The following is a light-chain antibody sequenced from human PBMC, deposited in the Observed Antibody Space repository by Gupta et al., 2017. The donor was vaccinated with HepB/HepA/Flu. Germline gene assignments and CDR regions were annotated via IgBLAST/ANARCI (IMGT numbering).Light chain of an antibody. CDR1: QSISNW. Sequence: DIQMTQSPSSLPASVGDRVTITCRASQSISNWLAWYQQKPGKAPKLLIYKASSLESGVPSRFSGSGSGTEFTLTISSLQPDDLATYYCQQYNSYPSTFGQGTKLDIK. J-gene: IGKJ2*01. CDR3: QQYNSYPST. CDR2: KAS. V-gene: IGKV1-5*03.